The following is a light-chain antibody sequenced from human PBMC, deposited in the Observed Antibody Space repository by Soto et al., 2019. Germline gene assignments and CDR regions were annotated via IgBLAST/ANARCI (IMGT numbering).Light chain of an antibody. V-gene: IGLV1-51*01. CDR3: GTWDSSLSAYV. CDR2: DNN. CDR1: SSNIGNNY. J-gene: IGLJ1*01. Sequence: QSALTQPPSVSAAPGQKVTISCSGSSSNIGNNYVSWYQQLPGTAPKLLIYDNNKRPSGIPDRFSGSKSGTSATLGITGLQTGDEADYYCGTWDSSLSAYVFATGSKVT.